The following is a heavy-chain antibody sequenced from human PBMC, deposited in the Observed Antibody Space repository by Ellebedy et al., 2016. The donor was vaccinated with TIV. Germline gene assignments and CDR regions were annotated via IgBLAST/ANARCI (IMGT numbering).Heavy chain of an antibody. CDR3: ARDQGNSSSWLTD. CDR1: GLAFSSYW. CDR2: IWYDGTTK. V-gene: IGHV3-33*08. Sequence: GESLKISCAASGLAFSSYWMHWVRQAPGKGLEWVAVIWYDGTTKYYIDSVKGRFSISRDSSKNTVDLQMNSLRVEDTAVYYCARDQGNSSSWLTDWGQGTLVTVSS. J-gene: IGHJ4*02. D-gene: IGHD6-13*01.